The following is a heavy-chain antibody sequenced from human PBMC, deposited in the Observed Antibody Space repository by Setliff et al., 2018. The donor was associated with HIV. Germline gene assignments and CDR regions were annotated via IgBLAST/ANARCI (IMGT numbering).Heavy chain of an antibody. CDR1: GESFSGYY. V-gene: IGHV4-34*01. D-gene: IGHD5-12*01. Sequence: SETLSLTCAVYGESFSGYYWSWIRQPAGKGLEWLGEINHSGRAKYNPSLKSRVTISVDTSKNQLSLKMTSVTAADTAVYYCASRGYSGFHDNWGQGTLVTVSS. CDR3: ASRGYSGFHDN. J-gene: IGHJ4*02. CDR2: INHSGRA.